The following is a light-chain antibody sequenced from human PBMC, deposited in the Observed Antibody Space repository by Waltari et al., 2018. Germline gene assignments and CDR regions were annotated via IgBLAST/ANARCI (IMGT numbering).Light chain of an antibody. CDR1: SGVHVANHR. CDR2: YKSDSDK. Sequence: QAVLTQPSSLSASPGASASLTCTLRSGVHVANHRIYWYQQKLGSPPQYLLRYKSDSDKQQGSGVPSRFSGSKDASANAGILLISGLQSEDEADYYCMIWRSGASEFGGGTKLTVL. J-gene: IGLJ2*01. CDR3: MIWRSGASE. V-gene: IGLV5-45*03.